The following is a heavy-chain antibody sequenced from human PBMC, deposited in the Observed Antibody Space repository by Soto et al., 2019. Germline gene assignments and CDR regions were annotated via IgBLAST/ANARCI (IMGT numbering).Heavy chain of an antibody. J-gene: IGHJ4*02. CDR2: ISSGGSTI. V-gene: IGHV3-48*03. D-gene: IGHD2-21*02. Sequence: GGSLRPSCVGSGFTFSTYEMQWVRQAPGKGLEWVSYISSGGSTIFYGESVKGRFTVSRDNDRSSLYLQMNSLRVEDSGVYYCARIGTVLTPDDSWGQGTLVTVSS. CDR3: ARIGTVLTPDDS. CDR1: GFTFSTYE.